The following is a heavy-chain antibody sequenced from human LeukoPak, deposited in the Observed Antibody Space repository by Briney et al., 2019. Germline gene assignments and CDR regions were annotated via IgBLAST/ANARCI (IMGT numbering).Heavy chain of an antibody. D-gene: IGHD3-22*01. CDR2: IHPSGRL. J-gene: IGHJ4*02. CDR1: GASFSSGDQY. V-gene: IGHV4-31*03. Sequence: PSQTLSLTCTVSGASFSSGDQYWNWIRQSPGKGLEWIGSIHPSGRLYSNPSLESRVTISIDTSKNQFSLNLNSVTAADTAVYFCSRGLDSRKLGYWGQGTLVTVSS. CDR3: SRGLDSRKLGY.